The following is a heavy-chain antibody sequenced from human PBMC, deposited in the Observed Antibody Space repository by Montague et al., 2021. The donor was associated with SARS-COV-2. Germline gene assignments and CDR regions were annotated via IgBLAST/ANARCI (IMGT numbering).Heavy chain of an antibody. CDR1: GGSVSSGSYY. CDR2: IYYSGST. J-gene: IGHJ3*02. V-gene: IGHV4-61*01. CDR3: VREKAGGLRNVFDI. Sequence: SETLSLTCIVSGGSVSSGSYYWSWIRQPPGKGLEWIGYIYYSGSTNYIPSLKSRVTISVDTSKNQFSLKLSSVTAADTAVFFCVREKAGGLRNVFDIWGQGTTVTVSS.